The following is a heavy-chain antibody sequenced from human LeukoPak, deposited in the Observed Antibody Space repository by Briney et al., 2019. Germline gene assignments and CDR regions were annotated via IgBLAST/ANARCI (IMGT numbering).Heavy chain of an antibody. V-gene: IGHV2-70*11. D-gene: IGHD3-9*01. Sequence: SGPTLVKPTQTLTLTCPFSGFSLSTPGMCVIWIRQPPGKALEWLARIVWDGDKYYTTSLQTRLTITKDTSKNQVVLTMTNMDPVDTATYYCARFMTGSSEGIDYWGQGALVTVSS. CDR2: IVWDGDK. J-gene: IGHJ4*02. CDR1: GFSLSTPGMC. CDR3: ARFMTGSSEGIDY.